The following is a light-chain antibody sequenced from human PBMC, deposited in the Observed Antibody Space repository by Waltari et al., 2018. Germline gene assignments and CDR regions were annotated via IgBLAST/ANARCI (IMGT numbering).Light chain of an antibody. Sequence: QTVVTQEPSLSVSPGGTVTLTCALSSGSVSSTSYASWYQQTPGQAPRTRVYKINYRASGVPDRFSGSMLGNKAALTITGAQAEDESDYYCVLYMGSGIWVFGGGTKLTVL. CDR3: VLYMGSGIWV. V-gene: IGLV8-61*01. J-gene: IGLJ3*02. CDR1: SGSVSSTSY. CDR2: KIN.